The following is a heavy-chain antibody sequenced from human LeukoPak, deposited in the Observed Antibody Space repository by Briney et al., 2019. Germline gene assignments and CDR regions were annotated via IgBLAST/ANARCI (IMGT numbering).Heavy chain of an antibody. V-gene: IGHV1-2*06. D-gene: IGHD6-6*01. J-gene: IGHJ4*02. CDR3: AAENIATLH. Sequence: ASVKVSCRASGYTFTGYYIHWVRQAPGQGLEWMGRINPNSGGTNYAQKFQGRVTMTRDTSISTAYMELSSLRSDDTAVYYCAAENIATLHWGQGTLVTVSS. CDR2: INPNSGGT. CDR1: GYTFTGYY.